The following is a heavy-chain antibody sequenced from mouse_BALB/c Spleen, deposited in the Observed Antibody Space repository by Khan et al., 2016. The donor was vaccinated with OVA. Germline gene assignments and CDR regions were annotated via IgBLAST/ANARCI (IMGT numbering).Heavy chain of an antibody. CDR1: GFTFSSYG. J-gene: IGHJ2*01. D-gene: IGHD1-1*01. V-gene: IGHV5-17*02. Sequence: EVQLVESGGGLVQPGGSRNLSCAASGFTFSSYGMHWVRQAPEKGLEWVAYISGDSSTIYYTDTVKGRFTISRDTPKNTLYLQMTSLMTEDRAMYYDAAAYYYGDYFDYWGPGTTLTVSS. CDR2: ISGDSSTI. CDR3: AAAYYYGDYFDY.